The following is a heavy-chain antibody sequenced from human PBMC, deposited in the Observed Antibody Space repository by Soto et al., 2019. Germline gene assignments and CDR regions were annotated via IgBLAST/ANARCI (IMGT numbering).Heavy chain of an antibody. J-gene: IGHJ4*02. CDR3: TTEIRYIDWLLNYYFDY. Sequence: GGSLRLSCAASGFTFSNAWMNWVRQAPGKGLEWVGRIKSKTDGGTTDYASPVKGRFTISRDDSKNTLHLQMNSLKTEDTAVYYCTTEIRYIDWLLNYYFDYWGQGTLVTVSS. D-gene: IGHD3-9*01. V-gene: IGHV3-15*07. CDR1: GFTFSNAW. CDR2: IKSKTDGGTT.